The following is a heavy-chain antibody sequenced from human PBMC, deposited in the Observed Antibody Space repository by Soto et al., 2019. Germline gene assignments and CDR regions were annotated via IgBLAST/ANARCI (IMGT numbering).Heavy chain of an antibody. CDR1: GDSVSNNIVA. V-gene: IGHV6-1*01. CDR3: SRGYDFFDY. Sequence: SQTLSLTCAISGDSVSNNIVAWNWIRQSPSRGLEWLGRTYHRSKWYNDYAVSVNSRVTINPDTFKNQFSLQLNSVTPEDTAVYYCSRGYDFFDYWGQGTLVTVSS. D-gene: IGHD5-12*01. CDR2: TYHRSKWYN. J-gene: IGHJ4*02.